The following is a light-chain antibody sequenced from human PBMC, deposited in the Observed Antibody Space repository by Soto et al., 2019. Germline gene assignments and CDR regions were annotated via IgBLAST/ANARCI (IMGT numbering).Light chain of an antibody. CDR2: DAS. V-gene: IGKV1-5*01. CDR3: QHYKSSPFT. CDR1: QSISNW. Sequence: DIQMTQSPSTLSASVGDTVTITCRASQSISNWLAWYQQRPGRAPKLLIYDASSLVSGVPSRFSGSGSGTEFTLTISSLQPDDFATFYCQHYKSSPFTFGPGTKVDIK. J-gene: IGKJ3*01.